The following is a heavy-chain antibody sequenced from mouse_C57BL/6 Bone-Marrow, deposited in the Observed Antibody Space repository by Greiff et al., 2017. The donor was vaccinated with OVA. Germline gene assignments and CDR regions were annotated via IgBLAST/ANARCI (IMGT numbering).Heavy chain of an antibody. CDR1: GYTFTSYW. CDR3: ARMEDYDEKDWFAY. CDR2: IHPNSGST. D-gene: IGHD2-4*01. J-gene: IGHJ3*01. V-gene: IGHV1-64*01. Sequence: VQLQQPGAELVKPGASVKLSCKASGYTFTSYWMHWVKQRPGQGLEWIGMIHPNSGSTKYNEKVKSKATLTVDKSSSTAYMQLSSLTSEDSAVYYCARMEDYDEKDWFAYWGQGTLVTVSA.